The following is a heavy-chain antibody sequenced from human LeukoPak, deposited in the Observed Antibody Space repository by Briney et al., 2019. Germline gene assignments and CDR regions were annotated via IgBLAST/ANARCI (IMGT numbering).Heavy chain of an antibody. J-gene: IGHJ4*02. Sequence: ASVKVSCKASGGTFSSYAISWVRQAPGQGLEWMGGIIPIFGTANYAQKFQGRVTITADESTSTAYMELSSLRSEDTAVYYCARESPSTFYFDHWGQGTLVTVSS. CDR3: ARESPSTFYFDH. CDR2: IIPIFGTA. V-gene: IGHV1-69*13. CDR1: GGTFSSYA. D-gene: IGHD1-1*01.